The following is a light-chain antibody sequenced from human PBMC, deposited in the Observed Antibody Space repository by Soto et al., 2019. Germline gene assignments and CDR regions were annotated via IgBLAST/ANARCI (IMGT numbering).Light chain of an antibody. J-gene: IGKJ1*01. CDR3: QQYAGSPWT. Sequence: ETVLTQSPGTLSLSPGERVTLSCRASQTIRNNYLAWYRQTPGQAPRLLIYGASNRATGIADRFSGSGSGTDFTLIISRLEPEDFALYYCQQYAGSPWTFGQGTKVEIK. CDR1: QTIRNNY. V-gene: IGKV3-20*01. CDR2: GAS.